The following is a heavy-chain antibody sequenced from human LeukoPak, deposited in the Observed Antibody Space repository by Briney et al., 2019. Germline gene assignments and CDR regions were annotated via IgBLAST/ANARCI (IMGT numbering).Heavy chain of an antibody. D-gene: IGHD3-10*01. CDR3: ARVDPGSITMSRGAGAFDT. V-gene: IGHV4-4*07. CDR2: IYTSGST. Sequence: SETLSLTCTVSGGSISSYYWSWIRQPAGKGLEWIGRIYTSGSTNYNPSLKSRVTMSVDTSKNQFSLKLSSVTAADTAVYYCARVDPGSITMSRGAGAFDTWGQGTMVTVSS. CDR1: GGSISSYY. J-gene: IGHJ3*02.